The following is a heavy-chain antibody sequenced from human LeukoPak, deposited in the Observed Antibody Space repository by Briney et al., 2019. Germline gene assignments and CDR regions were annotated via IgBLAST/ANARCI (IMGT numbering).Heavy chain of an antibody. CDR1: GGSISSSSYY. CDR3: ARAHDYYYYMDV. CDR2: IYHSGST. Sequence: SETLSLTCTVSGGSISSSSYYWGWIRQPPGKGLEWIGSIYHSGSTYYNPSLKSRVTISVDTPKNQFSLKLSSVTAADTAVYYCARAHDYYYYMDVWGKGTTVTVSS. V-gene: IGHV4-39*07. J-gene: IGHJ6*03.